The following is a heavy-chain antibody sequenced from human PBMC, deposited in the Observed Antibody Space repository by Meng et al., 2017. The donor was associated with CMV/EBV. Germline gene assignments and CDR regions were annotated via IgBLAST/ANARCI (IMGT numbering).Heavy chain of an antibody. CDR2: IYYSGST. J-gene: IGHJ4*02. CDR3: AREGDNPFDY. Sequence: PGLGQPSTTLSITFTVSGGSNSSGDSYWSWIRQPPGKGLEWIGYIYYSGSTYYNPSLKSRVTISVDTSKNQFSLKLSSVTAADTAVYYCAREGDNPFDYWGQGTLVTVSS. CDR1: GGSNSSGDSY. V-gene: IGHV4-30-4*08. D-gene: IGHD2-21*02.